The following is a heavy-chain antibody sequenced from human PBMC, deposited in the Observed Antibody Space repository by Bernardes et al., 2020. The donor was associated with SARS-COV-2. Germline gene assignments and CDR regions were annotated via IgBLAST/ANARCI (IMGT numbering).Heavy chain of an antibody. D-gene: IGHD3-22*01. Sequence: GGSLRLSCAVSGFTIRNYGMHWVRQAPGKGLEWVAALSYDGINKYYAESVKGRFIISRDNSKNTLYLQVNSLRAEDTAVYYCAKLGVDYYDSSGYTNFDFWGQGTLVTVSS. V-gene: IGHV3-30*18. CDR2: LSYDGINK. CDR3: AKLGVDYYDSSGYTNFDF. CDR1: GFTIRNYG. J-gene: IGHJ4*02.